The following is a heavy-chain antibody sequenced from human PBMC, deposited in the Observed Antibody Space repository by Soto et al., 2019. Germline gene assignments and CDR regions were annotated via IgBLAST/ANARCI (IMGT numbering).Heavy chain of an antibody. CDR3: ARDSEKTGCFDY. D-gene: IGHD1-1*01. CDR2: INAGNGNT. Sequence: ASVKVSCKASGYTFTSYDINWVRQATGQGLEWMGWINAGNGNTKYSQKFQGRVTIARDTSASTAYMELSSLRSEDTAVYYCARDSEKTGCFDYWGQGTLVTVSS. CDR1: GYTFTSYD. J-gene: IGHJ4*02. V-gene: IGHV1-3*01.